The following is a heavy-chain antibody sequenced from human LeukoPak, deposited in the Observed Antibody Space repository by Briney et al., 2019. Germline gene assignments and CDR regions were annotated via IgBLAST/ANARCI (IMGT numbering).Heavy chain of an antibody. CDR1: GGSISSYY. CDR3: ARRYFDY. J-gene: IGHJ4*02. V-gene: IGHV3-7*03. Sequence: PSETLSLTCTVSGGSISSYYWSWIRQPPGKGLEWVANIRQDGNEKYYVDSVRGRFTISRDNAKNSLYLQMNSLRAEDTAIYYCARRYFDYWGQGTLVTVSS. CDR2: IRQDGNEK.